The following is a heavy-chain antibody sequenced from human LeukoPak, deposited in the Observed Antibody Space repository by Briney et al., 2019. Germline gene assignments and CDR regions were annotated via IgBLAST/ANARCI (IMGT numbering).Heavy chain of an antibody. D-gene: IGHD2-2*02. V-gene: IGHV3-23*01. Sequence: PGGSLRLSCAASGFTFSSYAMSWVRQAPGKGLEWVSAISGSGGSTYYADSVKGRFTISRDNSKNTLYLQMNSLRAEDTAVYYCATGYRSSTSCYTYYYYYGMDVWGQGTTVTVSS. CDR2: ISGSGGST. J-gene: IGHJ6*02. CDR1: GFTFSSYA. CDR3: ATGYRSSTSCYTYYYYYGMDV.